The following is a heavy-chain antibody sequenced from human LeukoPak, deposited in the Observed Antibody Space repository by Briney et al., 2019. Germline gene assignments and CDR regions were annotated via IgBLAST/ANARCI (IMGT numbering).Heavy chain of an antibody. Sequence: PGGSLRLSCTASGFTFSSYAMSWVRQAPGVGLEWVSAISGGGGSTWYADSVKGRFTISRDNSKNTLYMQMNSLRAEDMAVYYCAKDSYDSSGSRYDYWGQGTLVTVSS. D-gene: IGHD3-22*01. CDR2: ISGGGGST. V-gene: IGHV3-23*01. CDR3: AKDSYDSSGSRYDY. J-gene: IGHJ4*02. CDR1: GFTFSSYA.